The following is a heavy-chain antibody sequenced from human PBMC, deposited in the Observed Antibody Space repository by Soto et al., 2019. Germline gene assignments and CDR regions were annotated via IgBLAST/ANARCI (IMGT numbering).Heavy chain of an antibody. CDR2: ISYDGSDK. J-gene: IGHJ6*02. CDR1: GFTFSSYA. CDR3: AKGDGSDYAMDV. V-gene: IGHV3-30-3*01. Sequence: GGSLRLSCAASGFTFSSYAMHWVRQAPGKGLEWVAVISYDGSDKYYADSVKGRFTISRDNSKNTLYLQMNSLRAEDTAVYYCAKGDGSDYAMDVWGQGTTVTVSS. D-gene: IGHD3-10*01.